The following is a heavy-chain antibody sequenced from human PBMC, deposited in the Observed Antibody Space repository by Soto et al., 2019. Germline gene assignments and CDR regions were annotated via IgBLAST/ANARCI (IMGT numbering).Heavy chain of an antibody. CDR3: ARGRTLDY. V-gene: IGHV4-34*01. D-gene: IGHD2-15*01. J-gene: IGHJ4*02. CDR2: INHSGST. Sequence: SETLSLTCAVYGGSFSGYYWSWIRQPPGKGLEWIGEINHSGSTNYNPSLKSRVTISVDTSKNQFSLKLSSVTAADTAVYYCARGRTLDYWGQGTLVTVSS. CDR1: GGSFSGYY.